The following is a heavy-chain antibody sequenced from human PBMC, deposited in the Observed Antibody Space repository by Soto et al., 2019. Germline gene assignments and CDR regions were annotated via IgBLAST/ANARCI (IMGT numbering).Heavy chain of an antibody. Sequence: SQTLSLTCDMSGDSVSGSSAALNWIRQSPSRGLEWLGRTYYRSKWIHEYTLSMESRITINPDTSKNQFSLHIYSVTPEDTAVYYCAGVVWFRGMDVWGQGTPVTVSS. CDR3: AGVVWFRGMDV. CDR2: TYYRSKWIH. V-gene: IGHV6-1*01. CDR1: GDSVSGSSAA. D-gene: IGHD3-16*01. J-gene: IGHJ6*02.